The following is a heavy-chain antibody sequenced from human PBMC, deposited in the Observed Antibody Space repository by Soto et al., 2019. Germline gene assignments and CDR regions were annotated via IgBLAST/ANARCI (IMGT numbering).Heavy chain of an antibody. D-gene: IGHD2-2*02. CDR2: ISSSSSYT. J-gene: IGHJ5*02. CDR1: GFTFSDYY. Sequence: PGGSLRLSCAASGFTFSDYYMSWIRQAPGKGLEWVSYISSSSSYTNYADSVKGRFTISRDNAKNSLYLQMNSLRAEDTAVYYCARDHGDCSSTSCYKEGLWFDPWGQGTLVTVSS. CDR3: ARDHGDCSSTSCYKEGLWFDP. V-gene: IGHV3-11*06.